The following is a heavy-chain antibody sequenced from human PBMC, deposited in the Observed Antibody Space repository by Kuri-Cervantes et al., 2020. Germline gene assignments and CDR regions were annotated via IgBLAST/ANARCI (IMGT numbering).Heavy chain of an antibody. CDR3: ARYCSSSSCWDAFDI. CDR1: GFTFNSYW. D-gene: IGHD2-15*01. Sequence: GGSLRLSCAASGFTFNSYWMTWVRQAPGKGLEWVATIKHDGSEKTYVDSVKGRFTISRDNAKDSLYLQMNSLRAEDTAVYYCARYCSSSSCWDAFDIWGQGTMVTVSS. V-gene: IGHV3-7*01. J-gene: IGHJ3*02. CDR2: IKHDGSEK.